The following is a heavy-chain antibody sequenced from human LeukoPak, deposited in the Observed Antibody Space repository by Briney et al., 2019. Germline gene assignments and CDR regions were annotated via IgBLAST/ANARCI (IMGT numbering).Heavy chain of an antibody. CDR3: ARHVVAVGFDY. CDR2: ITSSSRYI. CDR1: GFTFSSYT. D-gene: IGHD3-22*01. Sequence: GGSLRLSCAASGFTFSSYTMNWVRQAPGKGLEWVSSITSSSRYIYYADSVKGRFTISRDNAKNSLYLQMNSLRAEDTAVYYCARHVVAVGFDYWGQGTLVTVS. V-gene: IGHV3-21*01. J-gene: IGHJ4*02.